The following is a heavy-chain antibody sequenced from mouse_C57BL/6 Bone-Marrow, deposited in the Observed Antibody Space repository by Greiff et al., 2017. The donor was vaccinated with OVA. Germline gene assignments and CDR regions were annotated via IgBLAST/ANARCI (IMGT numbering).Heavy chain of an antibody. CDR2: INPNNGGT. J-gene: IGHJ3*01. Sequence: EVQRVESGPELVKPGASVKIPCKASGYTFTDYNMDWVKQSHGKSLEWIGDINPNNGGTIYNQKFKGKATLTVDKSSSTAYMELRSLTSEDTAVYYCARGGFPWFAYWGQGTLVTVSA. CDR3: ARGGFPWFAY. V-gene: IGHV1-18*01. CDR1: GYTFTDYN.